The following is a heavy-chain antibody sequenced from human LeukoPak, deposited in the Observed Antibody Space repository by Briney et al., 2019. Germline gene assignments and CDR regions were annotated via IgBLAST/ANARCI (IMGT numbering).Heavy chain of an antibody. Sequence: SETLSLTCAVSSGSLSSNNWWSWVRQPPGKGLEWIGEIYHSGSTNYNPSLKSRVTISVDKSKNQFSLKLSSVTAADTAVYYCASRHRDILTGYAWGQGTLVTVSS. J-gene: IGHJ5*02. CDR2: IYHSGST. D-gene: IGHD3-9*01. V-gene: IGHV4-4*02. CDR1: SGSLSSNNW. CDR3: ASRHRDILTGYA.